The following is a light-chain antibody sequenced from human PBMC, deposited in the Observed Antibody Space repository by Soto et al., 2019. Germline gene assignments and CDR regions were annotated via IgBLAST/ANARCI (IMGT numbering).Light chain of an antibody. V-gene: IGLV2-14*01. Sequence: AARAQPRSVSGSPGQLLTISCTGTSSDVGGYNYVSWYQQHPGKAPKLMIYEVSNRPSGVSNRFSGSKSGNTASLTISGLQAEDEADYYCSSYTSSSTFYVFGTGTKVTVL. CDR3: SSYTSSSTFYV. CDR1: SSDVGGYNY. CDR2: EVS. J-gene: IGLJ1*01.